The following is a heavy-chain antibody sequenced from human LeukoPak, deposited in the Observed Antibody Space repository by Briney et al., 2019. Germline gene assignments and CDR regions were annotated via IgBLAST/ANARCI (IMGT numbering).Heavy chain of an antibody. CDR3: ARVWDLRERPFDY. V-gene: IGHV1-2*02. CDR1: GCTFTGYF. Sequence: GASVKVSCKASGCTFTGYFIHWVRQAPGQGLEWMGWINPNSGDTNYAQKFQGRVSMTRDTSTRTAYLEVSSLRSDDTAVYYCARVWDLRERPFDYWGQGTLVTVSS. D-gene: IGHD3-16*01. CDR2: INPNSGDT. J-gene: IGHJ4*02.